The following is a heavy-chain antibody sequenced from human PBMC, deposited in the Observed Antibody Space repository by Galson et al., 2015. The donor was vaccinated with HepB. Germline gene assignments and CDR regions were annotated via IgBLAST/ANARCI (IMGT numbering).Heavy chain of an antibody. V-gene: IGHV5-51*01. CDR2: VYPGDSDA. CDR3: ARRGPFFDDIASRYYALDV. J-gene: IGHJ6*02. D-gene: IGHD3-3*02. Sequence: QSGAEVKKPRESLRISCKVSGYTFSNYWIGWVRQMPGKGLEWMGIVYPGDSDARYTPSFQGHVTLSADKSIDTAYLQWSSLKTSDTAIYYCARRGPFFDDIASRYYALDVWGQGTTVTVSS. CDR1: GYTFSNYW.